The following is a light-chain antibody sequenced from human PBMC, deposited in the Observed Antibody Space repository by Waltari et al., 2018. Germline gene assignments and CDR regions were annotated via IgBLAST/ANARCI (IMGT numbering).Light chain of an antibody. Sequence: DIQMTQSPSTLSASVGDRVTITCRASRSISVWLAWYQQKPGKAPKLLIYKASSLESGVPSRFSGSGSGTEFTLTISSLQPDDFATYYCQQYNTFPFTFGPGTKVDIK. CDR1: RSISVW. CDR3: QQYNTFPFT. V-gene: IGKV1-5*03. J-gene: IGKJ3*01. CDR2: KAS.